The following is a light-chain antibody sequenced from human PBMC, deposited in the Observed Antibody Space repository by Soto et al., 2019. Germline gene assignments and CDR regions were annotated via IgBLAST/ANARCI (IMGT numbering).Light chain of an antibody. Sequence: ILMTQSPATLSVSPGERATLSCRASQSVSSNLAWYQQKPGQAPRLLIYGASTRSTGIPARFSGSGSGTEFTLTISSLQSEDFEVYYCQQYNNWPLTFGGGTKVDIK. J-gene: IGKJ4*01. V-gene: IGKV3-15*01. CDR2: GAS. CDR3: QQYNNWPLT. CDR1: QSVSSN.